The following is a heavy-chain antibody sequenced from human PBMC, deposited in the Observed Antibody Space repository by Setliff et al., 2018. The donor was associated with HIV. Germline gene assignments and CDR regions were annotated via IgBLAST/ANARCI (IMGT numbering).Heavy chain of an antibody. CDR2: IYYSGST. J-gene: IGHJ4*02. CDR3: ARGSSWPYYFDY. Sequence: SETLSLTCAVYGGSISSHYWSWIRQPPGKRLEWIGYIYYSGSTNYNPSLESRVTISVDTSKNQFSLKLSSVTAADTAVYYCARGSSWPYYFDYWGQGTLVTVSS. CDR1: GGSISSHY. V-gene: IGHV4-59*08. D-gene: IGHD6-13*01.